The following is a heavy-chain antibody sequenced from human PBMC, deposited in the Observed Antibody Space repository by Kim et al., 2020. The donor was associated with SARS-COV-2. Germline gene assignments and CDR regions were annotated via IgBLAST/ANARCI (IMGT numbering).Heavy chain of an antibody. Sequence: ASVKVSCKASGYTFTSYGISWVRQAPGQGLEWMGWISAYNGNTNYAQKLQGRVTMTTDTSTSTAYMELRSLRSDDTAVYYCAREEYSSSWSLKYYYYGMDVWGQGTTVTVSS. D-gene: IGHD6-13*01. CDR2: ISAYNGNT. V-gene: IGHV1-18*01. CDR1: GYTFTSYG. J-gene: IGHJ6*02. CDR3: AREEYSSSWSLKYYYYGMDV.